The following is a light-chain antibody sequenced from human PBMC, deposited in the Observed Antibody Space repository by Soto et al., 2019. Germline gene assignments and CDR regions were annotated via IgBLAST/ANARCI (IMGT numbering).Light chain of an antibody. CDR3: QQRHMWPIP. CDR1: QSFRGL. J-gene: IGKJ5*01. CDR2: DAY. Sequence: VLTQSPVTLCLSPGERATLSCRASQSFRGLLAWYQQKPGQAPRLLIYDAYNRATGIPPRFSGSGSGTDFTLTISSLEPEDSAAYYCQQRHMWPIPFGQGTRLEIK. V-gene: IGKV3-11*01.